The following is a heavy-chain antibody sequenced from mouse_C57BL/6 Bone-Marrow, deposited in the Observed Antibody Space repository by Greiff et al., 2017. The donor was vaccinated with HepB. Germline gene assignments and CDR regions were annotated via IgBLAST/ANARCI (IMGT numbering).Heavy chain of an antibody. V-gene: IGHV5-6*02. Sequence: DVMLVESGGDLVKPGGSLKLSCAASGFTFSSYGMSWVRQTPDKRLEWVATISSGGSYTYYPDSVKGRFTISRDNAKNTLYLQMSSLKSEDTAMYYCARQGSAWFAYWGQGTRVTVSA. CDR1: GFTFSSYG. CDR2: ISSGGSYT. J-gene: IGHJ3*01. CDR3: ARQGSAWFAY.